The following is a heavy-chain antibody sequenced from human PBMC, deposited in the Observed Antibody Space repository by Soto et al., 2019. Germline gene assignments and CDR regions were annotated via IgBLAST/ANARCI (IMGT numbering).Heavy chain of an antibody. J-gene: IGHJ6*02. CDR3: ARDTPSGSYYYYYYGMDV. Sequence: ASVKVSCKASGYTFTSYAMHWVRQAPVQRLEWMGWINAGNGNTKYSQKFQGRVTITRDTSASTAYMELSSLRSEDTAVYYCARDTPSGSYYYYYYGMDVWGQGTTVTVSS. CDR2: INAGNGNT. V-gene: IGHV1-3*01. CDR1: GYTFTSYA.